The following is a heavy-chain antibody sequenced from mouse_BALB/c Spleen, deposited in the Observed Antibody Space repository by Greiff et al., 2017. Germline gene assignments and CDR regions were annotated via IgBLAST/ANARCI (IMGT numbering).Heavy chain of an antibody. V-gene: IGHV1S81*02. CDR1: GYTFTSYY. Sequence: QVQLQQPGAELVKPGASVKLSCKASGYTFTSYYMYWVKQRPGQGLEWIGGINPSNGGTNFNEKFKSKATLTVDKSSSTAYMQLSSLTSEDSAVYYCTRGGWSYAMDYWGQGTSVTVSS. CDR3: TRGGWSYAMDY. D-gene: IGHD2-3*01. J-gene: IGHJ4*01. CDR2: INPSNGGT.